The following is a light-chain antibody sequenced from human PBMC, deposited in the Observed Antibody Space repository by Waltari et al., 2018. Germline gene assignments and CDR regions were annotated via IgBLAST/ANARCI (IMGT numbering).Light chain of an antibody. Sequence: QSALTQPASVSGSPGQSITISCTGTSSDVGGYNYVSWSQHHPGKVPKLIIFDVRKRPSGVSNRFSGSKSGNTASLTVSGLQTEDEADYYCSSFTTSSTVVFGGGTKLTVL. CDR3: SSFTTSSTVV. V-gene: IGLV2-14*03. J-gene: IGLJ2*01. CDR1: SSDVGGYNY. CDR2: DVR.